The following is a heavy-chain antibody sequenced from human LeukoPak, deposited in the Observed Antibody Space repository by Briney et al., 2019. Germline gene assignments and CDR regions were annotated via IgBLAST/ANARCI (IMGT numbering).Heavy chain of an antibody. V-gene: IGHV3-66*01. CDR2: IYSGGNT. Sequence: GGSLRLSCAASGFTVSSYYMTWVRQAPGKGLEWVSVIYSGGNTYYADSVKGRVAISRDNSKNTVFLQVNRVRAEDTAVYYCARSYSNHLFGMDVWGQGTTVAVSS. CDR1: GFTVSSYY. D-gene: IGHD4-11*01. J-gene: IGHJ6*02. CDR3: ARSYSNHLFGMDV.